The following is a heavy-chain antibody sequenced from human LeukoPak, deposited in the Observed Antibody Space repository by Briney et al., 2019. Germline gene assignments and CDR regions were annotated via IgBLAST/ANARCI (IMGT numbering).Heavy chain of an antibody. CDR3: ARVPGVAATGYYFDY. V-gene: IGHV4-59*01. D-gene: IGHD2-15*01. J-gene: IGHJ4*02. Sequence: PAETQSLTCTVSGGSISSYYWSWIRQPPGKGLEWIGYIYYSGSTNYNPSLKSRVTISVDTSKNQFSLKLSSVTAADTAVYYCARVPGVAATGYYFDYWGQGTLATVSS. CDR2: IYYSGST. CDR1: GGSISSYY.